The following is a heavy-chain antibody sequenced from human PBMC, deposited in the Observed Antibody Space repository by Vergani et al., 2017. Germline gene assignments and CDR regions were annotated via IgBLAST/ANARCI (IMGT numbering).Heavy chain of an antibody. CDR3: ARVGCGYSGYDDLYYFDY. D-gene: IGHD5-12*01. CDR1: GGSISSYY. Sequence: QVQLQQWGAGLVKPSKTLSLTCTVSGGSISSYYWSWIRQPPGKGLEWIGYIYYSGSTNYNPSLKSRVTISVDTSKNQFSLKLSSVTAADTAVYYCARVGCGYSGYDDLYYFDYWGQGTLVTVSS. V-gene: IGHV4-59*01. CDR2: IYYSGST. J-gene: IGHJ4*02.